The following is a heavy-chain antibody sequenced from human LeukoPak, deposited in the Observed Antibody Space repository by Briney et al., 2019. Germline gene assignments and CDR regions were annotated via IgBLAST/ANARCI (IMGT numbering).Heavy chain of an antibody. J-gene: IGHJ6*03. Sequence: PGGSLRLSCAASGFTFSSYEMNWVRQAPGKGLEWVSYISSSGSTIYYADSVKGRFTISRDNAKNSLYLQMNSLRAEDTAVYYCARDEGPVCPEYSSSCFYYYYYMDVWGKGTTVTISS. V-gene: IGHV3-48*03. D-gene: IGHD6-13*01. CDR3: ARDEGPVCPEYSSSCFYYYYYMDV. CDR1: GFTFSSYE. CDR2: ISSSGSTI.